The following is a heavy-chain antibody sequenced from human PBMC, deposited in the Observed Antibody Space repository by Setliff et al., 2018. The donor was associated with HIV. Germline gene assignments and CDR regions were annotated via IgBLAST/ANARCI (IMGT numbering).Heavy chain of an antibody. CDR3: ARDLRWFGDHLAGFDY. D-gene: IGHD3-10*01. Sequence: PSETLSLTCSVSDASISVGTYYWSWIRQPAGKGLEWIGHVYTSGSTSGSTNYNPSLKSRVTISVDTSKNQFSLKLSSVTAADTAVYYCARDLRWFGDHLAGFDYWGQGTLVTVSS. CDR1: DASISVGTYY. J-gene: IGHJ4*02. V-gene: IGHV4-61*09. CDR2: VYTSGSTSGST.